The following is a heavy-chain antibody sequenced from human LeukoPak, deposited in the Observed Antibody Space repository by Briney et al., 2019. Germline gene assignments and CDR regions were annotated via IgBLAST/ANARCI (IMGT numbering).Heavy chain of an antibody. J-gene: IGHJ4*02. CDR2: ISYDGSNK. D-gene: IGHD3-16*01. CDR3: ARVLTFGGLPYYFDY. Sequence: GRSLRLSCAASGFTFSSYAMHWVRQAPGKGLEWVAVISYDGSNKYYADSVKGRFTISRDNSKNTLYLQMNSLRSEDTAVYYCARVLTFGGLPYYFDYWGQGTLVTVSS. V-gene: IGHV3-30*04. CDR1: GFTFSSYA.